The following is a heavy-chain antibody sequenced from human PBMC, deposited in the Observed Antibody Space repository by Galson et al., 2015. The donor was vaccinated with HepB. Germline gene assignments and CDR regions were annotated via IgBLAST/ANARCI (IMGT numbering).Heavy chain of an antibody. CDR1: GFTFSGSA. V-gene: IGHV3-73*01. D-gene: IGHD6-19*01. CDR2: IRSKANSYAT. Sequence: SLRLSCAASGFTFSGSAMHWVRQASGKGLEWVGRIRSKANSYATAYAASVKGRFTISRDDSKNTAYLQMNSLKTEDTAVYYCTRSGYSSGWYTGTQYAFDIWGQGTMVTVSS. CDR3: TRSGYSSGWYTGTQYAFDI. J-gene: IGHJ3*02.